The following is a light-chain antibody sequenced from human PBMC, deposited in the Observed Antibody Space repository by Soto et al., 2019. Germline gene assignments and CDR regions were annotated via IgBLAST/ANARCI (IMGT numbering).Light chain of an antibody. V-gene: IGLV2-11*01. CDR3: CSYAGSYTLGV. CDR2: DVS. J-gene: IGLJ1*01. CDR1: SSDVGGYNY. Sequence: QSALTQPRSVSGSPGQSVTISCTGTSSDVGGYNYVSWYQQHPGKAPKLMIYDVSKRPSGVPDRFSGSKSGNTASLTISGLQAEDEADYYCCSYAGSYTLGVFGTGTKVIVL.